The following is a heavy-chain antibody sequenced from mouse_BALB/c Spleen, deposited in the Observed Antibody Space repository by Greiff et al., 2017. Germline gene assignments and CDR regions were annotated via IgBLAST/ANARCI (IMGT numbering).Heavy chain of an antibody. Sequence: LVKPGASVKISCKASGYTFTGYYMHWVKQSHGKGLEWIGYISCYNGATSYNQKFKGKATFTVDTSSSTAYMQFNSLTSEDSAVYCYAREDGNDYAMDYWGQGTSVTVSS. CDR2: ISCYNGAT. CDR1: GYTFTGYY. CDR3: AREDGNDYAMDY. J-gene: IGHJ4*01. D-gene: IGHD1-1*01. V-gene: IGHV1S34*01.